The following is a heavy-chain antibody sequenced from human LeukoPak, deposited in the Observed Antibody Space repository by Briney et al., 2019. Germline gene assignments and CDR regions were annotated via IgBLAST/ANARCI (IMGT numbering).Heavy chain of an antibody. J-gene: IGHJ4*02. D-gene: IGHD4-23*01. Sequence: GGSLRLSCAASGFTFSSFDMNWVRQAPGEGLEWVPYISSSGRSVYYADSVKGRFTISRDNAKNSLYLQMNSLRAEDTAVYYCARDYGGNPGYWGQGTLVTVSS. CDR3: ARDYGGNPGY. CDR2: ISSSGRSV. CDR1: GFTFSSFD. V-gene: IGHV3-48*03.